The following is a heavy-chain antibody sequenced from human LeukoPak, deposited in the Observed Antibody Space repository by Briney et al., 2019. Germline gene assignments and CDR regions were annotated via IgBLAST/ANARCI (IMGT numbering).Heavy chain of an antibody. CDR1: GGSISSGGYS. CDR3: AKTFFLDHVWGSNAFDI. D-gene: IGHD3-16*01. V-gene: IGHV4-30-4*07. J-gene: IGHJ3*02. CDR2: IYYSGST. Sequence: PSETLSLTCAVSGGSISSGGYSWSWIRQPPGKGLEWIGYIYYSGSTYYNPSLKSRVTISVDTSKNQFSLKLSSVTAADTAVYYCAKTFFLDHVWGSNAFDIWGQGTMVTVSS.